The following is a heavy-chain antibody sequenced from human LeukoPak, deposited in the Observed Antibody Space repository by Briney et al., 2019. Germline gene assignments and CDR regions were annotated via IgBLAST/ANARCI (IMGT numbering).Heavy chain of an antibody. CDR2: IHYEGRSV. CDR3: AKDDGWVQYAN. CDR1: GFIFSSFG. J-gene: IGHJ4*02. Sequence: PGGSLRLSCAASGFIFSSFGMHWVRQAPGKGLEWAAFIHYEGRSVHYADSVKGRFTISKDNSTNTPYLQMNSLRAVDTAVYYCAKDDGWVQYANWGQGTLVTVSS. D-gene: IGHD5-24*01. V-gene: IGHV3-30*02.